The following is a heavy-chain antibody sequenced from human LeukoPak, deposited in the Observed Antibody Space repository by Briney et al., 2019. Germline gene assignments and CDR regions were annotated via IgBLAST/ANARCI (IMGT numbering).Heavy chain of an antibody. CDR1: GFTFSSYG. V-gene: IGHV3-30*02. Sequence: GRSLRLSCAASGFTFSSYGMHWVRQAPGKGLEWVAFIRYDGSNKYYADSVKGRFTISRDNSKNTLYLQMNSLRAEDTAVYYCAKDLYSSGGEGNDYWGQGTLVTVSS. CDR2: IRYDGSNK. CDR3: AKDLYSSGGEGNDY. J-gene: IGHJ4*02. D-gene: IGHD6-19*01.